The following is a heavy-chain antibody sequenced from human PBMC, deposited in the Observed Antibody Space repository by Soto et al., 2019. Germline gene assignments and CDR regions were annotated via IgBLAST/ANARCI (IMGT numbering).Heavy chain of an antibody. CDR2: IIPIFGTA. CDR1: GGTFSSYA. V-gene: IGHV1-69*13. D-gene: IGHD3-22*01. Sequence: VKVSCKASGGTFSSYAISWVRQAPGQGLEWMGGIIPIFGTANYAQKFQGRVTITADESTSTAYMELSSLRSEDTAVYYCASGSAGYYDSSGPWGQGTLVTVSS. CDR3: ASGSAGYYDSSGP. J-gene: IGHJ4*02.